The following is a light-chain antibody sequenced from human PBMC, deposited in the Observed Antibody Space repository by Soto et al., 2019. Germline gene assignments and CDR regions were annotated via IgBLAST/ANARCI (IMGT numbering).Light chain of an antibody. Sequence: QSALTQPASVSGSPGQSITISCTGTSSDVGGYNSVSWYQQHPGKVPKLMIYDVSNRPSGVSDRFSGSKSGNTAALTISGLQAEDEADYYCSSYTSSSLLGFGGGTKITVL. V-gene: IGLV2-14*01. CDR1: SSDVGGYNS. J-gene: IGLJ2*01. CDR2: DVS. CDR3: SSYTSSSLLG.